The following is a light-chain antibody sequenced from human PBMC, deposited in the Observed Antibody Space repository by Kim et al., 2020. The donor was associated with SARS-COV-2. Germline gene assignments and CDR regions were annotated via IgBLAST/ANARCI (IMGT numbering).Light chain of an antibody. Sequence: GQRFTISFSGSGSTLAGHTLNWYPQLPGTAPKLLIYATHQRPAGVPDRFSGSKSGTSASLAISGLRSEDEADYYCSSWDDNLNGVVFGGGTQMTVL. CDR1: GSTLAGHT. J-gene: IGLJ2*01. CDR3: SSWDDNLNGVV. CDR2: ATH. V-gene: IGLV1-44*01.